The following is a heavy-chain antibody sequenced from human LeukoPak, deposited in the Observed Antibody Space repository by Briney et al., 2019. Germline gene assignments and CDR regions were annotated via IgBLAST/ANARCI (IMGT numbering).Heavy chain of an antibody. Sequence: PSETLSLTCTVSGYSISSGYYWGWIRQPPGKGLEWIGSIYHSGSTYYNPSLKSRVTISVDTSKNQFFLKLSSVTAADTAVYYCASLYLMGDYYYYYMDVWGKGTTVTVSS. CDR3: ASLYLMGDYYYYYMDV. CDR2: IYHSGST. J-gene: IGHJ6*03. D-gene: IGHD2/OR15-2a*01. CDR1: GYSISSGYY. V-gene: IGHV4-38-2*02.